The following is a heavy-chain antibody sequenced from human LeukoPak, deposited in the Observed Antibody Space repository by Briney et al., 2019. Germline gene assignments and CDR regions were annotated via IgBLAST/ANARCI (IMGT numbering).Heavy chain of an antibody. J-gene: IGHJ4*02. CDR1: GYTFTSYY. V-gene: IGHV1-46*01. CDR2: INPSGGST. D-gene: IGHD3-3*01. Sequence: ASVKVSCKASGYTFTSYYMHWVRQAPGHGREWMGIINPSGGSTSYAQKFQGRVTMTRDTSTSTVCMELSSLRSEDTAVYYCAREEGSGKGLDYWGQGTLVTVSS. CDR3: AREEGSGKGLDY.